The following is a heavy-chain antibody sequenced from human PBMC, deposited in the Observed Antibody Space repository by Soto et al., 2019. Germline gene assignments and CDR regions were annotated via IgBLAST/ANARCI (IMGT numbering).Heavy chain of an antibody. CDR1: GYTFTSYG. D-gene: IGHD3-22*01. CDR3: AREGESSGFYYYYYYGVDV. CDR2: ISAYNGNT. Sequence: ASVKVSCKASGYTFTSYGISWVRQAPGQGLEWMGWISAYNGNTNYAQKLQGRVTMTTDTSTSTAYMELRSLRSDDTAVYYCAREGESSGFYYYYYYGVDVWGQGTTVTVSS. J-gene: IGHJ6*02. V-gene: IGHV1-18*01.